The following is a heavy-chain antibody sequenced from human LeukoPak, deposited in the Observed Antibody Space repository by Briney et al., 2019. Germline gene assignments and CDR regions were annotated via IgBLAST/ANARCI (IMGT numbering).Heavy chain of an antibody. CDR2: ITFSGGT. D-gene: IGHD2-2*01. CDR1: GGSISSSN. CDR3: ARDSEYATNWYDP. V-gene: IGHV4-59*01. J-gene: IGHJ5*02. Sequence: SETLSLTCTVSGGSISSSNWNWIRQAPGKGLEWIGYITFSGGTNYNPSLGSRVTISLDMSKNQFSLKLTSVTAADTAIYYCARDSEYATNWYDPWGQGTLVTVSS.